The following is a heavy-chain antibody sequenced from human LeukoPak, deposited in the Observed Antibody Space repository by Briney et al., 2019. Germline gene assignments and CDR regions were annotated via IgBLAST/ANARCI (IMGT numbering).Heavy chain of an antibody. CDR2: IIPIFTTT. J-gene: IGHJ4*02. CDR3: ARDPLAASAPGYFDY. CDR1: GGTFNNFG. D-gene: IGHD6-25*01. Sequence: SVKVSCKASGGTFNNFGISRVRQAPGQGLEWMGVIIPIFTTTHYAQKFKGRVTIIADESTSTASLELSSLTSEDTAVYYCARDPLAASAPGYFDYWGQGTLVTVSS. V-gene: IGHV1-69*01.